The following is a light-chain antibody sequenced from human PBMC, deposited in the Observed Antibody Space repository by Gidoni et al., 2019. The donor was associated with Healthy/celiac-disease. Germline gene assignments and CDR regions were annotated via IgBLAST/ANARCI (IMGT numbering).Light chain of an antibody. CDR1: QSISSY. Sequence: DIQMTQSPSSLSASVGDRVTITCRASQSISSYLNWYQQKPGKAPKLLIYAASSLQSGVPSRFSGSGSGTDFTLTISSLQPEDFATYFCQQGYSTPLFGPXTKVDI. CDR2: AAS. V-gene: IGKV1-39*01. CDR3: QQGYSTPL. J-gene: IGKJ3*01.